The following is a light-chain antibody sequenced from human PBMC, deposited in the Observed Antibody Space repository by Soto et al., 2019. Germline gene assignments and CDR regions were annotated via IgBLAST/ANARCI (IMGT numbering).Light chain of an antibody. CDR1: NSDVGGYNY. J-gene: IGLJ1*01. Sequence: QSVLTQPASVSGSPGQSITISCTGTNSDVGGYNYVSWYQQHPGKAPKLIIYEVSNRPSGVSNRFSGSKSGNTASLTISGLQAEDESDYYSSSYTSSSTLYVFGTGTKVTVL. V-gene: IGLV2-14*01. CDR3: SSYTSSSTLYV. CDR2: EVS.